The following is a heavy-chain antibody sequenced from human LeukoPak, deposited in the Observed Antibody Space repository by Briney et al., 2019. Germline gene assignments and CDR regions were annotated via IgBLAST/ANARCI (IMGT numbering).Heavy chain of an antibody. Sequence: GGSLRLSCAVSGFTFSSYSMDWVRQAPGKGLEWVSYISSSSSTIYYADSVKGRFTISRDNAQNSLYLQMNSLRDEDTAVYYCARDPSYDTSAGIYWGQGTLVTVSS. CDR1: GFTFSSYS. CDR3: ARDPSYDTSAGIY. J-gene: IGHJ4*02. V-gene: IGHV3-48*02. D-gene: IGHD5-12*01. CDR2: ISSSSSTI.